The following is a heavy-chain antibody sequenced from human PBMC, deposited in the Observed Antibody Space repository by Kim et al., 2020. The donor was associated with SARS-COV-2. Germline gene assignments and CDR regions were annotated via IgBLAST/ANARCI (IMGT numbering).Heavy chain of an antibody. J-gene: IGHJ3*02. CDR1: GFTFSSYA. V-gene: IGHV3-30*04. CDR3: ASGTDSSGYYYSDAFDI. D-gene: IGHD3-22*01. Sequence: GGSLRLSCAASGFTFSSYAMHWVRQAPGKGLEWVAVISYDGSNKYYVDSVKGRFTISRDNSKNTLYLQMNSLRAEDTAVYYCASGTDSSGYYYSDAFDIWGQGTMVTVSS. CDR2: ISYDGSNK.